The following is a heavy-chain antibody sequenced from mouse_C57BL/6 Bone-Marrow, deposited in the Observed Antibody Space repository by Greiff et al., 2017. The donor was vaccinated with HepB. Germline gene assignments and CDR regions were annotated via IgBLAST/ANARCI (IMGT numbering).Heavy chain of an antibody. CDR1: GYTFTDYY. D-gene: IGHD2-4*01. J-gene: IGHJ3*01. CDR2: INPYNGGT. Sequence: EVKLMESGPVLVKPGASVKMSCKASGYTFTDYYMNWVKQSHGKSLEWIGVINPYNGGTSYNQKFKGKATLTVDKSSSTAYMELNSLTSEDSAVYYCARRRLRGFAYWGQGTLVTVSA. V-gene: IGHV1-19*01. CDR3: ARRRLRGFAY.